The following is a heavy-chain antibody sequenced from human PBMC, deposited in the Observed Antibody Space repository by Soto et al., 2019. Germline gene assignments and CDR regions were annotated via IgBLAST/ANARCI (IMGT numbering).Heavy chain of an antibody. D-gene: IGHD1-26*01. Sequence: GGSLRLSCAVSGFTFSDHYMDWVRQAPGKGLEWVGRIRNKANSYTTGYAASVKGRFTISRDDSKNSLYLHMNSLDTEDTAVYYCARELPGSHCNWGQGTLVTVSS. CDR1: GFTFSDHY. CDR2: IRNKANSYTT. J-gene: IGHJ4*02. CDR3: ARELPGSHCN. V-gene: IGHV3-72*01.